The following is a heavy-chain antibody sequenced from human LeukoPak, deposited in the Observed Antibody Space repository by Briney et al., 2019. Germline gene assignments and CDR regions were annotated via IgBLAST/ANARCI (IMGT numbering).Heavy chain of an antibody. Sequence: GGSLRLSCAASGFTFSSYGMHWVRQAPGKGLEWVAFIRYDGSNEYYADSVKGRFTISRDNSKNTLYLLMNSLRAEDTAVYYCAKNTGSFGFDYWGQGTLVTVSS. CDR1: GFTFSSYG. CDR3: AKNTGSFGFDY. J-gene: IGHJ4*02. V-gene: IGHV3-30*02. D-gene: IGHD1-26*01. CDR2: IRYDGSNE.